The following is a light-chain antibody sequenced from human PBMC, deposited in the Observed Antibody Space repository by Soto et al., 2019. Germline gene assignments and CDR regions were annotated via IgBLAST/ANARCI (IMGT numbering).Light chain of an antibody. J-gene: IGKJ5*01. CDR2: DAS. Sequence: EIVLTQSPATLSLSPGERATISCRASQSVRNYLAWYQQKPGQAPRLLIFDASTRAAGTPARFSGSGSATDFTLTISSLEPGDFSVYYCQRRSCWPVSFGQGTRLEI. CDR1: QSVRNY. CDR3: QRRSCWPVS. V-gene: IGKV3-11*01.